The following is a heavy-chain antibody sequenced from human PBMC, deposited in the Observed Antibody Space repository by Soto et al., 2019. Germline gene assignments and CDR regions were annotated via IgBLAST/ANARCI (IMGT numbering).Heavy chain of an antibody. J-gene: IGHJ4*02. V-gene: IGHV4-34*01. CDR3: ARGPIIAAAGTGGFDY. Sequence: SETLSLTCAVYGGAFSGYYCICSGQPPFKGLEWIGEINHSGSTNYNPSLKSRVTISVDTSKNQFSLKLSSVTAADTAVYYCARGPIIAAAGTGGFDYWGQGTLVTVSS. CDR1: GGAFSGYY. D-gene: IGHD6-13*01. CDR2: INHSGST.